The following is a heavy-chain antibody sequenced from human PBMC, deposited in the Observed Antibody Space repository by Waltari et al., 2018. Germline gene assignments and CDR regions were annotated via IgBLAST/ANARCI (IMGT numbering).Heavy chain of an antibody. CDR1: GYSISSGYY. V-gene: IGHV4-38-2*02. D-gene: IGHD1-26*01. Sequence: QVQLQESGPGLVKPSETLSPTCAVSGYSISSGYYWGWIRPPPGKGLEWIGSIYHSGSTYYNPSLKSRVTISVDTSKNQFSLKLSSVTAADTAVYYCARDGCGSYYPWYFDLWGRGTLVTVSS. CDR2: IYHSGST. CDR3: ARDGCGSYYPWYFDL. J-gene: IGHJ2*01.